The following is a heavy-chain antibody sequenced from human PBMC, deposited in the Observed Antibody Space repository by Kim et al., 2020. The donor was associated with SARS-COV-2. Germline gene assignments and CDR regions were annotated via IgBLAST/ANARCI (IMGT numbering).Heavy chain of an antibody. V-gene: IGHV4-61*01. CDR3: AAVRFLEWVRKVNWFDP. J-gene: IGHJ5*02. CDR2: IYYSGST. CDR1: GGSVSSGSYY. Sequence: SETLSLTCTVSGGSVSSGSYYWSWIRQPPGKGLEWIGYIYYSGSTNYNPSLKSRVTISVDTSKNQFSLKLSSVTAADTAVYYCAAVRFLEWVRKVNWFDPWGQGTLVTVSS. D-gene: IGHD3-3*01.